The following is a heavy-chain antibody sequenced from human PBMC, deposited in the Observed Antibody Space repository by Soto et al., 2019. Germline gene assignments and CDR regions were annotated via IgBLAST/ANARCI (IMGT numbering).Heavy chain of an antibody. D-gene: IGHD5-18*01. CDR1: GYSFTSYW. J-gene: IGHJ6*02. Sequence: PGESLKISCKGSGYSFTSYWIGWVRQMPGKGLEWMGIIYPGDSDTRYSPSFQGQVTISADKSISTAYLQWSSLKASDTAMYYCARQGRGYSYGYQGAPTHDTPYGMDVWGQATTVTVSS. CDR3: ARQGRGYSYGYQGAPTHDTPYGMDV. CDR2: IYPGDSDT. V-gene: IGHV5-51*01.